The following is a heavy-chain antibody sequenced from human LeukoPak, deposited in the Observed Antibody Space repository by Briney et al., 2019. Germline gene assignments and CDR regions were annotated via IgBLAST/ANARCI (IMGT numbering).Heavy chain of an antibody. CDR3: AKDPHMVAKFYFDS. V-gene: IGHV3-23*01. J-gene: IGHJ4*02. CDR2: ISGSGSST. CDR1: VGSISSGDYY. Sequence: LSLTCTVSVGSISSGDYYWSWVRQAPGKGLEWVSSISGSGSSTYYADSVKGRFTISRDNSKNTLYLHMNSLRDEDTAVYYCAKDPHMVAKFYFDSWGQGTLVTVSS. D-gene: IGHD2-21*01.